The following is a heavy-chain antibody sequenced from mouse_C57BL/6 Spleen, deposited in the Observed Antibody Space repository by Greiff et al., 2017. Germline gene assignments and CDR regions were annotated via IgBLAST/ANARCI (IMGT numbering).Heavy chain of an antibody. J-gene: IGHJ3*01. Sequence: EVKLMESGGGLVQPGGSLKLSCAASGFTFSDYYMYWVRQTPEKRLEWVAYISNGGGSTYYPDTVKGRFTISRDNAKNTLYLQMSRLKSEDTAMYYCARQGLGGSFAYWGQGTLVTVAA. V-gene: IGHV5-12*01. CDR3: ARQGLGGSFAY. D-gene: IGHD4-1*01. CDR2: ISNGGGST. CDR1: GFTFSDYY.